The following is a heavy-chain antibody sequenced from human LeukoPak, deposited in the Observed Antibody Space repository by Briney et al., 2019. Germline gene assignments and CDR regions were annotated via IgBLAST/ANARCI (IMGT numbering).Heavy chain of an antibody. V-gene: IGHV1-8*01. CDR3: ARGDYGGNSVFDY. J-gene: IGHJ4*02. CDR2: MNPNSGNT. D-gene: IGHD4-23*01. Sequence: ASVKVSYKASGYTFTSYDIHWVRQATGQGLEWMGWMNPNSGNTGYAQKFQGRVTITRNTSISTAYMELSSLRAEDTAVYYCARGDYGGNSVFDYWGQGTLVTVSS. CDR1: GYTFTSYD.